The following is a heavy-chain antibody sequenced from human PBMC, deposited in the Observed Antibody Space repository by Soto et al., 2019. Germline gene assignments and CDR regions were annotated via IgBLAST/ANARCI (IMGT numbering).Heavy chain of an antibody. D-gene: IGHD2-21*02. V-gene: IGHV4-59*01. Sequence: QVQLQESGPGLVKPSETLSLTCTVSGGSISSYYWSWIRQPPGKGLEWIGYIYYSGSTNYNPSLKSRVTISVDTSKNQCALQLSSVTAADTAVYYCARALADCGGDCRYSRAYYYGMDVWGQGTTVTVSS. CDR3: ARALADCGGDCRYSRAYYYGMDV. J-gene: IGHJ6*02. CDR2: IYYSGST. CDR1: GGSISSYY.